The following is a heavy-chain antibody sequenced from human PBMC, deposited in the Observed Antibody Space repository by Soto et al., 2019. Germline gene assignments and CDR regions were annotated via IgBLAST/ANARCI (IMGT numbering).Heavy chain of an antibody. CDR3: AKTAGMRYFDWQNFDY. D-gene: IGHD3-9*01. Sequence: PGGSLRLSCAASGFTFSSYGMHWVRQAPGKGLEWVAVISYDGSNKYYADSVKGRFTISRDNSKNTLYLQMNSLRAEDTAVYYCAKTAGMRYFDWQNFDYWGQGTLVTVSS. J-gene: IGHJ4*02. CDR1: GFTFSSYG. V-gene: IGHV3-30*18. CDR2: ISYDGSNK.